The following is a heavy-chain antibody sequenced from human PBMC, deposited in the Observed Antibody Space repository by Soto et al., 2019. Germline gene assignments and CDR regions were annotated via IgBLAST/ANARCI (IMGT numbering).Heavy chain of an antibody. Sequence: PSETLSLTCTVSGGSISSYYCSGIRQPPGKGLEWIGCIYYSGSTNYNPPLKSRVTISVDTSKNQFSLRLSSVPAADTAVYYCARYSSGRGNWFDPWGQGTLVTFSS. D-gene: IGHD6-19*01. CDR1: GGSISSYY. J-gene: IGHJ5*02. CDR2: IYYSGST. V-gene: IGHV4-59*01. CDR3: ARYSSGRGNWFDP.